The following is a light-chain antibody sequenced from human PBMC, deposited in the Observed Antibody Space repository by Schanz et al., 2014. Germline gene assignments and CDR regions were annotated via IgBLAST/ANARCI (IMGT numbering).Light chain of an antibody. V-gene: IGLV2-14*03. J-gene: IGLJ1*01. CDR2: DVS. Sequence: QSALTQPASVSGSPGRSITLSCTGTSSDIGGYNYVSWYQQHPGKAPKLIIYDVSNRPSGVSNRFSGAKSGNTASLTISGLQAEDEADYYCSSYTYSSTLVFGAGTKVTVL. CDR3: SSYTYSSTLV. CDR1: SSDIGGYNY.